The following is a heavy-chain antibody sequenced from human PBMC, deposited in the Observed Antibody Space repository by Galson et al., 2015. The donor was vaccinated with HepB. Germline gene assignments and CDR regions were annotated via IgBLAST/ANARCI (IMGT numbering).Heavy chain of an antibody. J-gene: IGHJ5*02. CDR3: ARGVSVISGPSGWYGGWFDP. CDR2: INPNSGGT. CDR1: GYTFTGYY. D-gene: IGHD6-19*01. V-gene: IGHV1-2*02. Sequence: SVKVSCKASGYTFTGYYMHWVRQAPGQGLEWVGWINPNSGGTDYAQKFQGRVTMTGDTSISTVYMELSRLRSDDTAFYYCARGVSVISGPSGWYGGWFDPWGQGTLVTVA.